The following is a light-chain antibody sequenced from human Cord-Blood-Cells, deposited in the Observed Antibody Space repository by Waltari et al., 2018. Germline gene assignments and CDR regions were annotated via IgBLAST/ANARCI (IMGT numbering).Light chain of an antibody. V-gene: IGLV2-8*01. CDR2: EVS. CDR3: SSYAGSNNFV. J-gene: IGLJ1*01. Sequence: QSALTHPPSASGSPGQSVTISCTGTRSDVGGYNYVSWYPQPPGKAPKLMIYEVSKLPSGVPDRFSGSKSGNTASLTVSGLQAEDEADYYCSSYAGSNNFVFGTGTKVTVL. CDR1: RSDVGGYNY.